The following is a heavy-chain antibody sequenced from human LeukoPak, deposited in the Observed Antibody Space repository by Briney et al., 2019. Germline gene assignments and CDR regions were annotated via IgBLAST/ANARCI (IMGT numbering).Heavy chain of an antibody. CDR3: ARDEDYYGGNWGFDY. CDR1: GFTFSSYW. D-gene: IGHD4-23*01. V-gene: IGHV3-74*01. Sequence: GGSLRLSCAASGFTFSSYWMHWVRQAPGKGLVWVSRINSDGSTTNYADSVKGRFTISRDNSKNTLYLQMNSLRAEDTAVYYCARDEDYYGGNWGFDYWGQGTLVTVSS. J-gene: IGHJ4*02. CDR2: INSDGSTT.